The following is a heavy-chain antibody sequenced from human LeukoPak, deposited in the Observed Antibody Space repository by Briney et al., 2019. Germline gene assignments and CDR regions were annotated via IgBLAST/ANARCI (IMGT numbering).Heavy chain of an antibody. J-gene: IGHJ3*02. V-gene: IGHV1-18*01. CDR3: ARGCGGDCRGNAFDI. Sequence: ASVKVSCKASGYTFTSYGISWVRQAPGQGLEWMGWISAYNGNTNYAQKLQGRVTMTTDTSTSTAYMELRSLRSGDTAVYYCARGCGGDCRGNAFDIWGQGTMVTVSS. D-gene: IGHD2-21*02. CDR2: ISAYNGNT. CDR1: GYTFTSYG.